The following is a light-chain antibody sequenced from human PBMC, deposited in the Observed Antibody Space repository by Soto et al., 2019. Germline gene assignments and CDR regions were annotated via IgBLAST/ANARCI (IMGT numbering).Light chain of an antibody. Sequence: IQLTQSPSSLSASVGDRVTITCRASQGISSYLAWYQQKPGKAPKLLIYAASTLQSGVPSRFSGSGSGTDFTLTISSLKPEDFATDYCQQLNSYPSVGQLRRLAIK. CDR2: AAS. CDR1: QGISSY. CDR3: QQLNSYPS. J-gene: IGKJ5*01. V-gene: IGKV1-9*01.